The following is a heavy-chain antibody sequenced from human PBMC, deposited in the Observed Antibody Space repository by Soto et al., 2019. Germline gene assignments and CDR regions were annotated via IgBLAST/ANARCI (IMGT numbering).Heavy chain of an antibody. CDR3: ARYLSGRSEAFDI. D-gene: IGHD6-19*01. CDR1: GFTVSSTY. Sequence: GGSLRLSCAASGFTVSSTYMSWVRQAPGKGLEWVSLIYSGGTTYYADSVKGRFTISRDNSKNTLYLQMDSLRAEDTAVYYCARYLSGRSEAFDIWGQGTMVTVSS. V-gene: IGHV3-66*01. J-gene: IGHJ3*02. CDR2: IYSGGTT.